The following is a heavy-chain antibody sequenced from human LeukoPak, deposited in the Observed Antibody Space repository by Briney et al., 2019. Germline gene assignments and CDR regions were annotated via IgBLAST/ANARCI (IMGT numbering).Heavy chain of an antibody. Sequence: ASVKVSCKASGYTFTSYGISWVRQAPGQGLEWMGWISAYNGNTNYAQKLQGRVTMTTDTSTSTAYVELRSLRSDDTAVYYCARMWLPEDAFDIWGQGTMVTVSS. CDR2: ISAYNGNT. V-gene: IGHV1-18*01. CDR1: GYTFTSYG. D-gene: IGHD5-12*01. J-gene: IGHJ3*02. CDR3: ARMWLPEDAFDI.